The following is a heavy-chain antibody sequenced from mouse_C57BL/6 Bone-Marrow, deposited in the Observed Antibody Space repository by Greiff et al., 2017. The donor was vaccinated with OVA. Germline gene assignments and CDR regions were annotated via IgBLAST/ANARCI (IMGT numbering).Heavy chain of an antibody. CDR1: GYAFTNYL. CDR3: ARYGLYFDY. V-gene: IGHV1-54*01. Sequence: QVQLQQSGAELVRPGTSVKVSCKASGYAFTNYLIEWVKQRPGQGLEWIGVINPGSGGTNYNEKFKGKATLTADKSSSTAYMQLSSLTSEDSAVYFCARYGLYFDYWGQGTTLTVSS. D-gene: IGHD1-1*02. CDR2: INPGSGGT. J-gene: IGHJ2*01.